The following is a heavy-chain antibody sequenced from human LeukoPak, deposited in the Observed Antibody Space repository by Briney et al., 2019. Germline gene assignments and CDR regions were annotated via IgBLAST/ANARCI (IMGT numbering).Heavy chain of an antibody. CDR1: GYTFTSYA. J-gene: IGHJ5*02. CDR2: INTNTGNP. Sequence: ASVKVSCKASGYTFTSYAMNWVRQAPGQGLEWMGWINTNTGNPTYAQGFTGRFVSSLDTSVSTAYLQISSLKAEDTAVYYCARAGYCSGGSCNWFDPWGQGTLVTVSS. V-gene: IGHV7-4-1*02. CDR3: ARAGYCSGGSCNWFDP. D-gene: IGHD2-15*01.